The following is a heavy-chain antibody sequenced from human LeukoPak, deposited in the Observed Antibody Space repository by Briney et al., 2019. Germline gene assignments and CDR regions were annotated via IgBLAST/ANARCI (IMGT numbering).Heavy chain of an antibody. CDR3: ARDGSLAY. CDR2: INSNSGAT. D-gene: IGHD5-12*01. Sequence: GASVKVSCKASGYTFTGYYIHWVRQASGQGLEWMGWINSNSGATNYAQKFQGRVTMTRDTSISTAYMELTRLASDDTAVYYCARDGSLAYWGQGTLVTVSS. CDR1: GYTFTGYY. J-gene: IGHJ4*02. V-gene: IGHV1-2*02.